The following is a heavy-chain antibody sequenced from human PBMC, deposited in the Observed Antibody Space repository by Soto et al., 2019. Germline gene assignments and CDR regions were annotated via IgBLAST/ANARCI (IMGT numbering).Heavy chain of an antibody. CDR2: IGAYNGNT. D-gene: IGHD3-22*01. J-gene: IGHJ5*02. CDR3: ARGRIVVLGNWFDP. V-gene: IGHV1-18*01. CDR1: GYSFTRYG. Sequence: ASVKVSCKASGYSFTRYGISWVRQAPGQGLEWMGWIGAYNGNTNYAQKLQGRVTMTTDTSTSTAYMELRSLRSDDTAVYYCARGRIVVLGNWFDPWGQGTLVTVSS.